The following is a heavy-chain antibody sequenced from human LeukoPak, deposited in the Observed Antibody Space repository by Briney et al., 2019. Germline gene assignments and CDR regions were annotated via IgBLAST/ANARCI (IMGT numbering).Heavy chain of an antibody. CDR2: ISGSGGST. V-gene: IGHV3-23*01. J-gene: IGHJ4*02. CDR3: AKDDHGGSGWRDYFDY. CDR1: GFTFNSYA. Sequence: GGSLRLSCAASGFTFNSYAMSWVRQAPGKGLEWVSAISGSGGSTYYAETVKGRFTISRDNSKNTLYLQMNSLRAEDTAVYYCAKDDHGGSGWRDYFDYWGQGTLVTVSS. D-gene: IGHD6-19*01.